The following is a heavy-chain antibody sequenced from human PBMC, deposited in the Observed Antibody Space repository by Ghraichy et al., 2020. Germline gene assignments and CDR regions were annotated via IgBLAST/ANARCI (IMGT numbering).Heavy chain of an antibody. V-gene: IGHV1-69*13. Sequence: SVKVSCKASGGTFNKFSFSWVRQAPGQGLEWMGGIIPIFGTANYAQNLQGRVTITADESTTTVYLELRSLRSKDTAVYYCARDHRSRVYSAYYYYMDVWGQGTTVTVSS. CDR3: ARDHRSRVYSAYYYYMDV. CDR2: IIPIFGTA. D-gene: IGHD3-22*01. CDR1: GGTFNKFS. J-gene: IGHJ6*02.